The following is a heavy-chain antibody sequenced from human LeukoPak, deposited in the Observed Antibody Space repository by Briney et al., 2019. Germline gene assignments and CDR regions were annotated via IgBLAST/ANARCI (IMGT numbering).Heavy chain of an antibody. D-gene: IGHD6-6*01. CDR3: ARVVRGSSVYYYYYMDV. J-gene: IGHJ6*03. Sequence: PSETLSLTCTVSGGSISSSSYYWGWIRQPPGKGLEWIGYIYYSGSTYYNPSLKSRVTISVDTSKNQFSLKLSSVTAADTAVYYCARVVRGSSVYYYYYMDVWGKGTTVTVSS. CDR2: IYYSGST. V-gene: IGHV4-31*03. CDR1: GGSISSSSYY.